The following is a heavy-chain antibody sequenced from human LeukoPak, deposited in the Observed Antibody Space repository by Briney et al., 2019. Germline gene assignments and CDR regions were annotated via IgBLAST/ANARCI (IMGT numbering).Heavy chain of an antibody. D-gene: IGHD3-10*01. CDR2: ISWNSGNT. J-gene: IGHJ4*02. CDR1: GFTFDNYA. Sequence: GGSLRLSCAASGFTFDNYAMHGVRQAPGKGLEWVSGISWNSGNTGFADSVKGRFTISRDNAENSLYLQMNSLTPEDTALYFCAKDMNSYGSGSSYNPWGPFDSWGQGTLVTVSS. CDR3: AKDMNSYGSGSSYNPWGPFDS. V-gene: IGHV3-9*01.